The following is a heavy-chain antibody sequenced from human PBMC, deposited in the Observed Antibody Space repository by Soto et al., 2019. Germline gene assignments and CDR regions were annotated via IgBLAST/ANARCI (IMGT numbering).Heavy chain of an antibody. D-gene: IGHD3-10*01. V-gene: IGHV3-11*01. CDR3: AIVRFGEWGYAMDV. Sequence: QVQLVESGGGLVKPGGSLRLSCAASGLTFSDCYMNWIRQAPGKGLEWVSYISSSGSSINYADSVKGRFTISRDNAKNSLYLQTNSLRAEDTAFYDCAIVRFGEWGYAMDVWGQGTTVTVSS. CDR1: GLTFSDCY. J-gene: IGHJ6*02. CDR2: ISSSGSSI.